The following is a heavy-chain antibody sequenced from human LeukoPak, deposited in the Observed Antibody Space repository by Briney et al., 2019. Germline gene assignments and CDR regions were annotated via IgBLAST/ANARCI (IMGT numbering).Heavy chain of an antibody. CDR2: IYDSGSA. CDR1: GGSISSYQ. D-gene: IGHD1-1*01. V-gene: IGHV4-59*01. Sequence: SETLSLTCTVSGGSISSYQWSWIRQPPGKGLEWIGNIYDSGSANYNPSLKSRVVISVDTSKNQFSQNLTPVTAADTAVYYCARRTGSGAFDFWGQGTMVTVSS. CDR3: ARRTGSGAFDF. J-gene: IGHJ3*01.